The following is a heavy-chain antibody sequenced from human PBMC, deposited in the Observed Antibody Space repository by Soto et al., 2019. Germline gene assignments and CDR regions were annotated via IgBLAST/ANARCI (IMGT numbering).Heavy chain of an antibody. Sequence: SETLSLTCTVSGGSISSGGYYWSWIRQHPGKGLEWIGYIYYSGSTYYNPSLKSRVTISVDTSKNQFSLKLSSVTAADTAVYYCARGIQLIVYEWGQGTLVTVSS. CDR2: IYYSGST. CDR3: ARGIQLIVYE. V-gene: IGHV4-31*03. CDR1: GGSISSGGYY. D-gene: IGHD5-18*01. J-gene: IGHJ4*02.